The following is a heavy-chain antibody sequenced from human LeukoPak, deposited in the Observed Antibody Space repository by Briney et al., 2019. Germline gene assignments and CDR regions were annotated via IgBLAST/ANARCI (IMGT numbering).Heavy chain of an antibody. Sequence: SVKVSCKASGGTFSSYAISWVRQAPGQGLEWMGRIIPIFGTANYAQKFQGRVTITTDESTSTAYMELSSLRSEDTAVFYCARSPYYYDSSGYSVGWGQGTLVTVSS. CDR2: IIPIFGTA. V-gene: IGHV1-69*05. CDR3: ARSPYYYDSSGYSVG. CDR1: GGTFSSYA. J-gene: IGHJ4*02. D-gene: IGHD3-22*01.